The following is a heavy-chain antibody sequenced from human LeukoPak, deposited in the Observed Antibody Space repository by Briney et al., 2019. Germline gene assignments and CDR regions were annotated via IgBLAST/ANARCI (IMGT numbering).Heavy chain of an antibody. J-gene: IGHJ5*02. D-gene: IGHD2-15*01. Sequence: GESLKISCRGSGYIFSDYWIAWVRQMPGKGLEWLGIIYPGDSDTRYSPSFQGQVTISADKSISTAYLQWSSLKASDTAMYYCARQEYCSGGSCYTWFDPWGQGTLVTVSS. CDR1: GYIFSDYW. CDR3: ARQEYCSGGSCYTWFDP. V-gene: IGHV5-51*01. CDR2: IYPGDSDT.